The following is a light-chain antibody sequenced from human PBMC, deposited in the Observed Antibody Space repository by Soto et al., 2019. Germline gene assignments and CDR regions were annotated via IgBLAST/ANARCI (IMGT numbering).Light chain of an antibody. V-gene: IGKV3-11*01. J-gene: IGKJ5*01. CDR2: DAS. Sequence: EIVLTQSPATLSLSPGERATLSCRASQSVGSHLAWYQQKPGQPPRLLIHDASSRATGIPARFIGSEAGTDFALTISSLEPEDFAVYYCQPRHNWLPSHTFGQGTRLYIK. CDR1: QSVGSH. CDR3: QPRHNWLPSHT.